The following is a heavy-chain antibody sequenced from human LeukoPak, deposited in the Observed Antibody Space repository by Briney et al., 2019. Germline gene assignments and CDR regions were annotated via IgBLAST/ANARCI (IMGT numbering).Heavy chain of an antibody. CDR3: ARCTAMVYDY. CDR2: IYSGGST. D-gene: IGHD5-18*01. Sequence: GGSLRLSCAASGFTVSSNYMSWVRQAPGKGLEGVSVIYSGGSTYYADSVKGRFTISRDNSKNTLYLQMNSLRAEDTAVYYCARCTAMVYDYWGQGTLVTVSS. J-gene: IGHJ4*02. V-gene: IGHV3-53*01. CDR1: GFTVSSNY.